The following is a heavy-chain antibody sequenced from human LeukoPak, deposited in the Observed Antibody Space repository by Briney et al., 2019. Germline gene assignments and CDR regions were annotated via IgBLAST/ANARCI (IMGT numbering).Heavy chain of an antibody. D-gene: IGHD4-17*01. Sequence: PGGSLRLSCSASGLTFSSYAMHWVRQAPGKGLEYVSGISSNGGSTYYADSVKGRFTISRDNSKNTADLQMSSLRAEDTAVYYCASTFYGDSPPYWGQGTLVTVSS. CDR2: ISSNGGST. V-gene: IGHV3-64D*09. CDR1: GLTFSSYA. J-gene: IGHJ4*02. CDR3: ASTFYGDSPPY.